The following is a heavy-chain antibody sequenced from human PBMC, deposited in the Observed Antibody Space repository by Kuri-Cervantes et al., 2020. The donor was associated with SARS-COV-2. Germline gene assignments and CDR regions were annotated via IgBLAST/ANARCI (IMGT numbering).Heavy chain of an antibody. CDR3: ARSRDGYNND. Sequence: ESLKISCAVYGGSFSGYYWSWIRQPPGKGLEWIGEINHSGSTNHNPSLKSRVTISVDTSKNQFSLKLSSVTAADTAVYYCARSRDGYNNDWGQGTLVTVSS. D-gene: IGHD5-24*01. J-gene: IGHJ4*02. CDR1: GGSFSGYY. CDR2: INHSGST. V-gene: IGHV4-34*01.